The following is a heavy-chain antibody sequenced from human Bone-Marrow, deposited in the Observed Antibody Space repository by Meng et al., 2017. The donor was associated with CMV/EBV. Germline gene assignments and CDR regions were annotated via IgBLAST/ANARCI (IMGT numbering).Heavy chain of an antibody. V-gene: IGHV1-69*04. D-gene: IGHD2-2*01. CDR2: IIPILGIA. CDR3: AREFSNCSGTSCYYYYYGMDV. CDR1: GGTFSSYT. J-gene: IGHJ6*02. Sequence: SVKVSCKASGGTFSSYTISWVRQAPGQGLEWMGRIIPILGIANYAQKFQGRVTITADKSTSTAYMELSSRRSEDTAVYYCAREFSNCSGTSCYYYYYGMDVWGQGTTVTVSS.